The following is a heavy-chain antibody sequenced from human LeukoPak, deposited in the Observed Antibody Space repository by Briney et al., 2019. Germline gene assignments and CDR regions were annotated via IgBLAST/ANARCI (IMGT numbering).Heavy chain of an antibody. J-gene: IGHJ5*02. V-gene: IGHV1-69*05. CDR1: GGTFSSYA. CDR2: IIPIFGTA. Sequence: SVKVSCKASGGTFSSYAIGWVRQAPGQGLEWMGRIIPIFGTANYAQKFQGRVTITTDESTSTAYMELSSLRSEDTAVYYCARSMVRGGWFDPWGQGTLVTVSS. CDR3: ARSMVRGGWFDP. D-gene: IGHD3-10*01.